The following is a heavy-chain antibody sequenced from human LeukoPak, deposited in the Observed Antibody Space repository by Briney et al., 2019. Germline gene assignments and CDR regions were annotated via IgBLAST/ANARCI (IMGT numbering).Heavy chain of an antibody. D-gene: IGHD2-8*01. CDR2: INHSGST. V-gene: IGHV4-34*01. CDR3: ARGGLMVYAVRVQNDVFDI. Sequence: SETLSLTCAVYGGSFSGYYWSWIRQPPGKGLEWIGEINHSGSTNYNPSLKSRVTLSVDTSKNQFSLKLSSVTAADTAVYYCARGGLMVYAVRVQNDVFDIWGQGTMVTVSS. J-gene: IGHJ3*02. CDR1: GGSFSGYY.